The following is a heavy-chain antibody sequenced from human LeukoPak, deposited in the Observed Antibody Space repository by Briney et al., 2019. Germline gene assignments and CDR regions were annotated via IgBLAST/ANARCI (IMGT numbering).Heavy chain of an antibody. CDR1: GFTFSDYG. J-gene: IGHJ6*02. Sequence: GSSLRLSCAASGFTFSDYGIHWLRQAPGKGLEWVAVISYDGSDERYADSVKGRFTISRDNSKNTLFLQMNSLRTEDTAVYCCAKARPLYYYFGMDVWGQGTTVTVSS. CDR3: AKARPLYYYFGMDV. CDR2: ISYDGSDE. V-gene: IGHV3-30*18.